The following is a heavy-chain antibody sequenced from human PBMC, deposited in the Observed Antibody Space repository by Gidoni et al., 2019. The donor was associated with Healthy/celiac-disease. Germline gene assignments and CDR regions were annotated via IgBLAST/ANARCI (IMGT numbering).Heavy chain of an antibody. CDR3: ARDTMVRGVSASGGYYGMDV. Sequence: QVQLQESGPGLVKPSETLSLTCTVSGGSISSYYWSWIRQPAGKGLEWIGRIYTSGSTNYNPSIKSRVTMSVDTSKNQFSLKLSSVTAADTAVYYCARDTMVRGVSASGGYYGMDVWGQGTTVTVSS. D-gene: IGHD3-10*01. V-gene: IGHV4-4*07. J-gene: IGHJ6*02. CDR1: GGSISSYY. CDR2: IYTSGST.